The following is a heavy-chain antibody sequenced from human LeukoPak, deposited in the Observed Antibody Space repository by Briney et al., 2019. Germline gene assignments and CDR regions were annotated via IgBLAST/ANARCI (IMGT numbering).Heavy chain of an antibody. J-gene: IGHJ4*02. CDR2: ISAYSGNT. CDR3: ARAPDDYDFWSGPFDY. Sequence: ASVKVSCKASGYTFTNYGISWVRQAPGQGLEWMGWISAYSGNTNYAQNLQGRVTMTTDTSTSTAYMELRSLRSDDTAVYYCARAPDDYDFWSGPFDYWGRGTLVTVSS. V-gene: IGHV1-18*01. CDR1: GYTFTNYG. D-gene: IGHD3-3*01.